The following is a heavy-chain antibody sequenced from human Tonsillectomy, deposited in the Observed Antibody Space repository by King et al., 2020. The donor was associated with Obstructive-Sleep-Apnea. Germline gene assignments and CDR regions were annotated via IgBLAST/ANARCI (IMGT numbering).Heavy chain of an antibody. J-gene: IGHJ5*01. CDR1: GGSINSYY. CDR2: FYTSGST. D-gene: IGHD2-15*01. Sequence: QLQESGPGLVKPSETLSLTCTVSGGSINSYYCCWIRQPAGKGLGWIGRFYTSGSTNYNPSLQSRVTLPVDTSKNQFSPKLRSVTAADTAVYYWARDGSVGWFDSWGQGTLVTVSS. CDR3: ARDGSVGWFDS. V-gene: IGHV4-4*07.